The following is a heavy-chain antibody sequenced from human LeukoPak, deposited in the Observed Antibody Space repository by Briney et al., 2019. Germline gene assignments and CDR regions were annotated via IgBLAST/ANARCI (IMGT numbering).Heavy chain of an antibody. J-gene: IGHJ4*02. CDR3: AGLGYDYVWGSYRYPDY. CDR1: GITFSSYS. D-gene: IGHD3-16*02. V-gene: IGHV3-48*02. Sequence: PGGSQRLSCEASGITFSSYSMNWLRQAPGKGMEWVSYISSSSSTIYYADSVKGRFTISRDNAKNSLYLQTNSLRDEDTAVYYCAGLGYDYVWGSYRYPDYWGQGTLVTVSS. CDR2: ISSSSSTI.